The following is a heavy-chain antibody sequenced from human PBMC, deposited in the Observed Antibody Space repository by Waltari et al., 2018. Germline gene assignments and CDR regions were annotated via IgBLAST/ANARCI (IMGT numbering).Heavy chain of an antibody. D-gene: IGHD6-13*01. J-gene: IGHJ3*02. CDR2: IYPGDSDT. Sequence: EVQLVQSGAEVKKPGESLKISCKGSGYSFTSYWIGWVRQLPGKGLEWMGIIYPGDSDTRYSPSFQGQVTISADKSISTAYLQWSSLKASDTAMYYCARRDSSSWYLGAFDIWGQGTMVTVSS. CDR3: ARRDSSSWYLGAFDI. CDR1: GYSFTSYW. V-gene: IGHV5-51*03.